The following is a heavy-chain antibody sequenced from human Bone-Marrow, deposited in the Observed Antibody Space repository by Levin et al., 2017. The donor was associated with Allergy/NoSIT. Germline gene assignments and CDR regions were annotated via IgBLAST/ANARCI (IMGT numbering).Heavy chain of an antibody. CDR2: IRMKANSYTT. J-gene: IGHJ4*02. CDR1: GFIFSDHY. Sequence: SCAASGFIFSDHYMDWVRQAPGGGLEWIARIRMKANSYTTEYAASVKGRFTISRDDSKNSLYLQMNSLKIEDTAVYYCSRGARRSSGQTEWGQGTLVTVSS. CDR3: SRGARRSSGQTE. D-gene: IGHD3-22*01. V-gene: IGHV3-72*01.